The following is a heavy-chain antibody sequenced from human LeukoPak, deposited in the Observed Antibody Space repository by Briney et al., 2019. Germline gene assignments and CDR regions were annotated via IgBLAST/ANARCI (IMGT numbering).Heavy chain of an antibody. V-gene: IGHV3-23*01. CDR3: TRDDPYGASEY. D-gene: IGHD4/OR15-4a*01. J-gene: IGHJ4*02. Sequence: GGSLRLSCAASGFTFSSYGMHWVRQAPGKGLEWVANSGGHTGGGTNYASSVRGRFTLSRDNSKKTVYLQMNSLTAEDTAIYYCTRDDPYGASEYWGQGTLVTVSS. CDR2: SGGHTGGGT. CDR1: GFTFSSYG.